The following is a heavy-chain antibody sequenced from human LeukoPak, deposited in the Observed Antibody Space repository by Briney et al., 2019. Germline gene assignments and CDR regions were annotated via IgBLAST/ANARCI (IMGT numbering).Heavy chain of an antibody. CDR1: GFTFSNAW. D-gene: IGHD1-26*01. J-gene: IGHJ4*02. V-gene: IGHV3-15*01. Sequence: GGSLRLSCAASGFTFSNAWMSWVRQAPGKGLEWVGHIKSKTDGGTTDYAAPVKGRFTISRDDSKNTLYLQMNSLKTEDTAVYYCTIAVGPIDIFDYWGQGTLVTVSS. CDR2: IKSKTDGGTT. CDR3: TIAVGPIDIFDY.